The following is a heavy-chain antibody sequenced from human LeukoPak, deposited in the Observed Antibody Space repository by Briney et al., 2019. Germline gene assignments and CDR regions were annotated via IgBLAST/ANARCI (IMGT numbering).Heavy chain of an antibody. D-gene: IGHD3-9*01. Sequence: ASVKVSCKASGYTFTTYYMHWVRQAPGQGLEWMGSINPSGASTNYAQKFQGRVTMTRGTSTSTVYMELSSLRSEDTAVYYCARERDYDILTGPQYWGQGSLVAVSS. J-gene: IGHJ4*02. V-gene: IGHV1-46*01. CDR2: INPSGAST. CDR1: GYTFTTYY. CDR3: ARERDYDILTGPQY.